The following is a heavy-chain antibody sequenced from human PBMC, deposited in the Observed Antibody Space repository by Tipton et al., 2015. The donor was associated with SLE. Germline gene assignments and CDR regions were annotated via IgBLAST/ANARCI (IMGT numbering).Heavy chain of an antibody. CDR1: GGSLSSADYY. CDR3: ARGHIGWGFDP. CDR2: IFYSGTT. Sequence: TLSLTCSVSGGSLSSADYYWSWIRQPPGKGLEWIGYIFYSGTTYYNPSLKSRVTMSVDTSKNQFSLKLSSVTAADTAVYYCARGHIGWGFDPWGQGTLVTVSS. D-gene: IGHD1-26*01. J-gene: IGHJ5*02. V-gene: IGHV4-30-4*01.